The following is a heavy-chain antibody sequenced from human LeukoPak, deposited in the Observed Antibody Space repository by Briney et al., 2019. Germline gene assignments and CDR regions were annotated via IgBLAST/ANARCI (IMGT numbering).Heavy chain of an antibody. D-gene: IGHD6-6*01. CDR2: ISSSSSNK. J-gene: IGHJ6*03. Sequence: GGSLRLSCAASGFTFSTYSMNWVRQAPGKGLEWVSYISSSSSNKYYADSVKGRFTISRDNAKNSLYLQMNSLRAEDTAVYYCARAPYSSSSEAYYMDVWGKGTTVTVSS. V-gene: IGHV3-48*04. CDR1: GFTFSTYS. CDR3: ARAPYSSSSEAYYMDV.